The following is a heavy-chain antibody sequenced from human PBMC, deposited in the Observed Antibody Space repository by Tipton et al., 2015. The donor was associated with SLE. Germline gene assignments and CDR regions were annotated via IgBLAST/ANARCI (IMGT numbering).Heavy chain of an antibody. J-gene: IGHJ4*02. Sequence: TLSLTCTVSGGSISRGGYYWSWVRQPPGKGLEWVGYIYYSGSTNYNPSLKSRVTVSVDTSKNQVSLNLTSVTAADTAVYYCARCPTPPFGSGWYSFAYWGQGTLVTVSS. CDR3: ARCPTPPFGSGWYSFAY. CDR2: IYYSGST. V-gene: IGHV4-61*08. CDR1: GGSISRGGYY. D-gene: IGHD6-19*01.